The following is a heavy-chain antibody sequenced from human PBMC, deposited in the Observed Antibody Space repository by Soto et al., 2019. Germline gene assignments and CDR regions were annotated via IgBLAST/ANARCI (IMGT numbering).Heavy chain of an antibody. CDR1: GGSISSYY. J-gene: IGHJ5*02. CDR2: IYYSGST. Sequence: SETLSLTCTVSGGSISSYYWSWIRQPPGKGLEWIGYIYYSGSTNYNPSLKSRVTISVDTSKNQFSLKLSSVTAADTAVYYCARVEPYGWFVLWGQGTLVTVSS. V-gene: IGHV4-59*01. CDR3: ARVEPYGWFVL. D-gene: IGHD4-17*01.